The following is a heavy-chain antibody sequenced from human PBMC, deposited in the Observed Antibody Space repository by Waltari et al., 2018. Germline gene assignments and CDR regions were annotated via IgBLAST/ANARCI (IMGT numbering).Heavy chain of an antibody. CDR1: DYTFTSSY. Sequence: QVQLVQSGAEVKTPGASVKISCKTSDYTFTSSYIHWVRHAPGQGLEWMGIINPSGGSTIYAQKFQGRVTMTRDTSTSTVYMELSSLRSEDTAVYYCALDTGALWMDVWGQGTTVTVS. V-gene: IGHV1-46*01. J-gene: IGHJ6*02. CDR3: ALDTGALWMDV. CDR2: INPSGGST. D-gene: IGHD2-21*01.